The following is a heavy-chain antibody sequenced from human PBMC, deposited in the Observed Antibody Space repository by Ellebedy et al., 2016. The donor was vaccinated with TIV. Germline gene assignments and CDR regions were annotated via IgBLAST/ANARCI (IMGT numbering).Heavy chain of an antibody. CDR2: ITGSGDKT. D-gene: IGHD3-10*01. Sequence: GESLKISCAASGFTFSTYAMTWVRQAPGKGLEWVSSITGSGDKTYYADSVKGRFTISRDNSKNTLYLQMNSLRAEDTAVYYCAKDRGDGFYNWFAPWGRGTRVTVSS. J-gene: IGHJ5*02. CDR1: GFTFSTYA. V-gene: IGHV3-23*01. CDR3: AKDRGDGFYNWFAP.